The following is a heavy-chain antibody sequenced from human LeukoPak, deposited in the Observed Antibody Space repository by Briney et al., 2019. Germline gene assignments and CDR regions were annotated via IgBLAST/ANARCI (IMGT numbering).Heavy chain of an antibody. J-gene: IGHJ4*02. D-gene: IGHD1-26*01. CDR3: ARERGVSGYFDY. Sequence: SETLSLTCTVSGGSISSSSYYWGWIRQPPGKGLEWIGSIYYSGSTYYNPSLKSRVTISVDTSKNQFSLKLSSVTAADTAVYYCARERGVSGYFDYWGQGTLVTVSS. V-gene: IGHV4-39*07. CDR1: GGSISSSSYY. CDR2: IYYSGST.